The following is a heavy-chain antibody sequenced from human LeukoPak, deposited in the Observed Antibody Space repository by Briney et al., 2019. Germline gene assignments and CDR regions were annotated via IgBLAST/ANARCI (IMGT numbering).Heavy chain of an antibody. D-gene: IGHD3-10*01. V-gene: IGHV4-39*01. CDR1: GDSMSSSHYC. CDR3: ARHGRVWFGDEYFDY. Sequence: KASETLSLTCTVSGDSMSSSHYCWGWIRQPPGKGLEWIGSIYYSGSTYYNPSLKSRVTISVDTSKNQFSLKLSSVTAADTAVYYCARHGRVWFGDEYFDYWGQGTLVTVSS. CDR2: IYYSGST. J-gene: IGHJ4*02.